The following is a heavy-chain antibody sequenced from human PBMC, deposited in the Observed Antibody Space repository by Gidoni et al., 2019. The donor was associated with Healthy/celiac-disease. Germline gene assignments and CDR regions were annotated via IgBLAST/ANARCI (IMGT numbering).Heavy chain of an antibody. J-gene: IGHJ6*02. CDR3: ARELGYCSSTSCYADYYYYYGMDV. V-gene: IGHV4-61*01. CDR1: GGSVSSGSYY. D-gene: IGHD2-2*01. CDR2: IYYSGST. Sequence: QVQLQESGPGLVKPSETLSLTCTVSGGSVSSGSYYWSWIRQPPGKGLEWIGYIYYSGSTNYNPSLKSRVTISVDTSKNQFSLKLSSVTAADTAVYYCARELGYCSSTSCYADYYYYYGMDVWGQGTTVTVSS.